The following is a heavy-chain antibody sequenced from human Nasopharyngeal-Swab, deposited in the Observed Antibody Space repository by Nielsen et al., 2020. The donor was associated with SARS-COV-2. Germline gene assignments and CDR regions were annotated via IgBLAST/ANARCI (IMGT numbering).Heavy chain of an antibody. CDR3: ARESGVSSTSPFDC. D-gene: IGHD2-2*01. Sequence: GESLKISCAASGSTFSTSAMHWVRQAPGKGLEWVAVMWYAGSSERYADSVKGRFTISRDISKNTLYLQMNSLRAEDTAVYYCARESGVSSTSPFDCWGRGTLVTVSS. J-gene: IGHJ4*02. CDR2: MWYAGSSE. CDR1: GSTFSTSA. V-gene: IGHV3-33*01.